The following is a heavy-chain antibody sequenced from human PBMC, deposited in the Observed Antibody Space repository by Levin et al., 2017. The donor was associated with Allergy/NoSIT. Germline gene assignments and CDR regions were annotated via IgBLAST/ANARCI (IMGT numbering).Heavy chain of an antibody. V-gene: IGHV3-30-3*01. D-gene: IGHD2/OR15-2a*01. Sequence: LSLTCAASGFTFRSYAMNWVRQAPGKGLEWVAIVSYDEINTFYADSVKGRFTISRDNSKNTLYLQMNSLRADDTAVYYCARRGGVGNSRSPGAFDVWGQGTMVTVSS. CDR1: GFTFRSYA. CDR3: ARRGGVGNSRSPGAFDV. CDR2: VSYDEINT. J-gene: IGHJ3*01.